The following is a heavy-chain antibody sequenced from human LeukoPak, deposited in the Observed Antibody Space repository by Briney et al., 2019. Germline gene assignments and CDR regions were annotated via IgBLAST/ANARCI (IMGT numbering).Heavy chain of an antibody. CDR1: GGSISSYY. Sequence: SETLSLTCTVSGGSISSYYWNWIRQPPGKGLEWIGYIYYSGSTNYNPSLKSRVTISVDTSKNQFSLKLSSVTAADTAVYYCARGGWYPESFQHWGQEALDTVSS. CDR3: ARGGWYPESFQH. CDR2: IYYSGST. J-gene: IGHJ1*01. V-gene: IGHV4-59*01. D-gene: IGHD6-19*01.